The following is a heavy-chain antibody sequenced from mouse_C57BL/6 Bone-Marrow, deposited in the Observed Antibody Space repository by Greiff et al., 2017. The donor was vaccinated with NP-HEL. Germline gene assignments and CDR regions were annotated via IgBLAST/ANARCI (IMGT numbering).Heavy chain of an antibody. D-gene: IGHD1-1*01. J-gene: IGHJ4*01. Sequence: EVQLVESGGDLVKPGGSLKLSCAASGFTFSSYGMSWVRQTPDKRLEWVATISSGGSYTYYPDSVKGRFTISRDNAKNTLYLQMSSLKSEDTAMYYCARDYGSHYYAMDYWGQGTSVTVSS. V-gene: IGHV5-6*01. CDR1: GFTFSSYG. CDR3: ARDYGSHYYAMDY. CDR2: ISSGGSYT.